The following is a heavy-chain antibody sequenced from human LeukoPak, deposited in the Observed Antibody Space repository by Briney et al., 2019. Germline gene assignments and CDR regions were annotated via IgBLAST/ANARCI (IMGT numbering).Heavy chain of an antibody. D-gene: IGHD6-13*01. CDR1: GGSISSSSYY. J-gene: IGHJ1*01. Sequence: PSKTLSLTCTVSGGSISSSSYYWGWIRQPPGKGLEWIGSIYYSGSTYYNPSLKSRVTISVDTSKNQFSLKLSSVTAADTAVYYCARAAAGTAEYFQHWGQGTLVTVSS. CDR3: ARAAAGTAEYFQH. V-gene: IGHV4-39*01. CDR2: IYYSGST.